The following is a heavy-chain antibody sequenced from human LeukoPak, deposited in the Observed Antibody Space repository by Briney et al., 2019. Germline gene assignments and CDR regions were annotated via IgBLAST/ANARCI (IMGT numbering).Heavy chain of an antibody. CDR1: AGSITTYY. J-gene: IGHJ5*02. CDR3: ARSTRSWFDP. Sequence: SETLSLTCTVSAGSITTYYWSWIWQPPGKGLEWIGYVYSGGSTNYNPSLKNRVAISVDTSNNRFSLKLSSVTAADTAIYYCARSTRSWFDPWGQGTLVTVSS. V-gene: IGHV4-59*01. CDR2: VYSGGST. D-gene: IGHD3-10*01.